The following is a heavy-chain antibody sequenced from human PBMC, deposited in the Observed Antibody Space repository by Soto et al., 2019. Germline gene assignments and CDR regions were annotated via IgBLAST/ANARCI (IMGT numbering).Heavy chain of an antibody. CDR3: ARERYCSGGSCYGRDYYYYGMDV. CDR2: INPSGGST. V-gene: IGHV1-46*01. J-gene: IGHJ6*02. D-gene: IGHD2-15*01. Sequence: ASVKVSCKASGYTFTSYYMHWVRQAPGQGLEWMGIINPSGGSTSYAQKFQGRVTMTRDTSTSTVYMELSSLRSEDTAVYYRARERYCSGGSCYGRDYYYYGMDVWGQGTTVTVSS. CDR1: GYTFTSYY.